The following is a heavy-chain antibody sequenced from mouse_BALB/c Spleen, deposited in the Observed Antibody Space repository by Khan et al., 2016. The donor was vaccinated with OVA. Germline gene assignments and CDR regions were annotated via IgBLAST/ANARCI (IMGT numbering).Heavy chain of an antibody. J-gene: IGHJ1*01. CDR1: GFPLSRYS. Sequence: QVQLKESGPGLVAPSQSLSITCTVSGFPLSRYSVHWVRQPPGKGLEWLGMIWAGGSKDYNSGLKSRLSFNKDNSQSQVFLKMSSLQTDDTAIYYCVRNRAGGSYWYFDVWGAGTTVTVSS. D-gene: IGHD3-3*01. CDR3: VRNRAGGSYWYFDV. CDR2: IWAGGSK. V-gene: IGHV2-6-4*01.